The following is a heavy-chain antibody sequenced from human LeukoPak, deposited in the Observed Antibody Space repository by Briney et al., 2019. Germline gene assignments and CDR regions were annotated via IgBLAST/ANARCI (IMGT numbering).Heavy chain of an antibody. CDR2: ISYDGSNK. Sequence: GGSLRLSCAASGFTFSGYSMNWVRQAPGKGLEWVAVISYDGSNKYYADSVKGRFTISRDNSKNTLYLQMNSLRAEDTAVYYCAKDLAVTLYYYYYGMDVWGQGTTVTVSS. CDR1: GFTFSGYS. CDR3: AKDLAVTLYYYYYGMDV. J-gene: IGHJ6*02. V-gene: IGHV3-30*18. D-gene: IGHD4-17*01.